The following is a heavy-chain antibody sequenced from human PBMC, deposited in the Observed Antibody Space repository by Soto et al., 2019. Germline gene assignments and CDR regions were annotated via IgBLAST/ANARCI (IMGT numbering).Heavy chain of an antibody. J-gene: IGHJ4*02. CDR1: GFTFSSYG. CDR2: ISYDGSNK. CDR3: AKDLARSNAFDY. V-gene: IGHV3-30*18. Sequence: GGSLRLSCAASGFTFSSYGMHWVRQAPGKGLEWVAVISYDGSNKYYADSVKGRFTISRDNSKNTLYLQMNSLRAEDTAVYYCAKDLARSNAFDYWGQGTLVTVSS. D-gene: IGHD3-16*01.